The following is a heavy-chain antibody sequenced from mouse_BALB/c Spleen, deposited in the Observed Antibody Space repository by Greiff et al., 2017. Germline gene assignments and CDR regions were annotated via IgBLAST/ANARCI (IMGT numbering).Heavy chain of an antibody. CDR2: SRNKANDYTT. CDR3: ARGHYGSSYDYAMDY. J-gene: IGHJ4*01. V-gene: IGHV7-1*02. CDR1: GFTFSDFY. Sequence: EVMLVESGGGLVQPGGSLRLSCATSGFTFSDFYMEWVRQPPGKRLEWIAASRNKANDYTTEYSASVKGRFIVSRDTSQSILYLQMNALRAEDTAIYYCARGHYGSSYDYAMDYWGQGTSVTVSS. D-gene: IGHD1-1*01.